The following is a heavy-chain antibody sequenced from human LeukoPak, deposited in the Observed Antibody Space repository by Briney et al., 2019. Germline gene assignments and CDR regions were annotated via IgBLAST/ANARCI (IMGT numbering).Heavy chain of an antibody. CDR3: ARVGPNKNAFDI. J-gene: IGHJ3*02. V-gene: IGHV3-30-3*01. CDR1: GFTLSSYA. Sequence: GGSLRLSCAAPGFTLSSYAMDWVRQAPGKGLEGVATLSYDGSNKYYADSVRGRFTISRDNSKNTLYLRTNSLRAEGTAVYYCARVGPNKNAFDIWGEGTMVTVSS. CDR2: LSYDGSNK.